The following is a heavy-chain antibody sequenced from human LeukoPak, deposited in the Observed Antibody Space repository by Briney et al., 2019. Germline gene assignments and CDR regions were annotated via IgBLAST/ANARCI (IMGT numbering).Heavy chain of an antibody. J-gene: IGHJ4*02. V-gene: IGHV4-61*01. D-gene: IGHD5-12*01. CDR3: ARVVYSGYDSSTTYYFDY. CDR1: GGSVSSGSYY. CDR2: IFYSGST. Sequence: SETLSLTCTVSGGSVSSGSYYWSWIRQPPGKGLEWIGYIFYSGSTNYNPSLKSRVTISVDTSKNQFSLQLSSVTAADTAAYYCARVVYSGYDSSTTYYFDYWGQGTLVTVSS.